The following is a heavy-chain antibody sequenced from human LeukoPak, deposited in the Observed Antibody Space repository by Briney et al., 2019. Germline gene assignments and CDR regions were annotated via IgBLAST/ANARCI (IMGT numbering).Heavy chain of an antibody. J-gene: IGHJ4*02. D-gene: IGHD2-2*01. Sequence: GESLKISCKGSGYSFTSYWISWVRQTPGKGLEWMGRIDPSDSYTNYSPSFQGHVTISADKSISTAYLQWSSLKASDTAMYYCARLTKSGYCSSTSCYDWGQGTLVTVSS. CDR2: IDPSDSYT. CDR1: GYSFTSYW. CDR3: ARLTKSGYCSSTSCYD. V-gene: IGHV5-10-1*01.